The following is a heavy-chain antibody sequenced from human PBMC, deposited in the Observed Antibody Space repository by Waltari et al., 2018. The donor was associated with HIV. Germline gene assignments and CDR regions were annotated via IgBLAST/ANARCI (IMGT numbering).Heavy chain of an antibody. Sequence: EVQLVQSGGGLITPGGALGLTRAASGFSVTNYWMHWVRQSPGKGLVWVSRINIDGRTIDYADSVKGRFTISRDSAKNTLSLQMNSLREEDTAVYYCSRDTFGEYDFWGQGALVTVSS. CDR3: SRDTFGEYDF. CDR2: INIDGRTI. V-gene: IGHV3-74*01. J-gene: IGHJ4*02. CDR1: GFSVTNYW. D-gene: IGHD3-3*01.